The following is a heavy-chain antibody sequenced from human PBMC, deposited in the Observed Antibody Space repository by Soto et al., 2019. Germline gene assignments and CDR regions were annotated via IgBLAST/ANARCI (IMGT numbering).Heavy chain of an antibody. V-gene: IGHV3-74*01. D-gene: IGHD6-19*01. CDR3: SGLPY. J-gene: IGHJ4*02. CDR1: GFSFRNYW. CDR2: INGDGTTI. Sequence: EVQLVESGGGLVQPGGSLRLSCATSGFSFRNYWMHWVRQAPGKGLVWVSRINGDGTTINYADSVKGRFTISRDNAKNTLYLQMNSLRAEDTAVYYCSGLPYWGQGTPVTVSP.